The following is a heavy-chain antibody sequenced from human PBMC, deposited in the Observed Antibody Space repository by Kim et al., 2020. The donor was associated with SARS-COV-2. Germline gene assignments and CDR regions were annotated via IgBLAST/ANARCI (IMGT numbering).Heavy chain of an antibody. J-gene: IGHJ4*02. D-gene: IGHD3-9*01. Sequence: YEQKFQGRVTMTRGTSISPAYMELSRLTADDTAVYYCARRRYNPHGDFDYWGQGTLVTVSS. CDR3: ARRRYNPHGDFDY. V-gene: IGHV1-2*02.